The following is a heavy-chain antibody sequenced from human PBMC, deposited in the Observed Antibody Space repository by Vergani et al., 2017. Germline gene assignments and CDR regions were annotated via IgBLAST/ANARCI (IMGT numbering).Heavy chain of an antibody. CDR2: IYYSGNT. Sequence: QVQLQESGPGLVKPSETLSLTCTVSGGSISSSNYYWGWIRQPPGKGLEWIGNIYYSGNTYYNPSLESRVTISVDTSKNQFSLKLSSVTAADTAVYYCARDPKGATHDSWGQGTLVTVSS. J-gene: IGHJ4*02. CDR3: ARDPKGATHDS. CDR1: GGSISSSNYY. D-gene: IGHD1-26*01. V-gene: IGHV4-39*07.